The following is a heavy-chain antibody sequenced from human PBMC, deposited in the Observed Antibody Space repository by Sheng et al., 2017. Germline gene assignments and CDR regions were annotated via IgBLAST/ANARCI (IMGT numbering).Heavy chain of an antibody. CDR3: ARLYGSGSYGWYFDL. CDR1: GYSISSGHY. J-gene: IGHJ2*01. CDR2: IYQSVST. Sequence: QVQLQESGPGLVKPSETLSLTCTVSGYSISSGHYWGWIRQSPGKGLEWIGSIYQSVSTYYNPSLKGRVTISVDTSENQFSLKLRSVTAADTALYYCARLYGSGSYGWYFDLWGRGTLVTVSS. V-gene: IGHV4-38-2*02. D-gene: IGHD3-10*01.